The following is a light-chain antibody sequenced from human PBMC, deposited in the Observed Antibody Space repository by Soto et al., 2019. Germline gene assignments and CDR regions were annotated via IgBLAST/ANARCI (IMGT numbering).Light chain of an antibody. Sequence: DMQMTQPPSCLSAAVGDRVTITFRASQSISSYLNWYQQKPGKAPKLLIYAASSLQSGVPSRFSGSGSGTDFTLTISSLQPEDFATYYCQQSYSTLITFGQGTRLEIK. CDR3: QQSYSTLIT. CDR2: AAS. CDR1: QSISSY. J-gene: IGKJ5*01. V-gene: IGKV1-39*01.